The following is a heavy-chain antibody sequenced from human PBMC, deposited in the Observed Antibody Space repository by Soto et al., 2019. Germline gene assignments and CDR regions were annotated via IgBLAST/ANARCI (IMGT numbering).Heavy chain of an antibody. V-gene: IGHV5-10-1*01. J-gene: IGHJ6*02. Sequence: GESLKISCKGSGYSFTSYWISWVRQMPGKGLEWMGRIDPSDSYTNYSPSFQGHVTISADKSISTAYLQWSSLKASDTAMYYCARRYYYDSSGYSLGYYYYGVDVWGQGTTVTV. D-gene: IGHD3-22*01. CDR2: IDPSDSYT. CDR3: ARRYYYDSSGYSLGYYYYGVDV. CDR1: GYSFTSYW.